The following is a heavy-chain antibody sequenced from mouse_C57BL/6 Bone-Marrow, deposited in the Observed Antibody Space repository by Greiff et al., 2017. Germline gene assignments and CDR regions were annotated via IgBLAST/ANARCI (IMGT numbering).Heavy chain of an antibody. V-gene: IGHV1-12*01. D-gene: IGHD1-1*01. CDR3: SRPPVD. CDR2: IYPGNGYT. J-gene: IGHJ4*01. Sequence: QVQLQQSGAELVRPGASAKLSCKASGYTFTSYNMHWVKQTPRHGLEWIGAIYPGNGYTSYNQKFKGNATLTVDKSSSTAYMQLSSLTSEDSAVYFCSRPPVDWGQGTSVTVSS. CDR1: GYTFTSYN.